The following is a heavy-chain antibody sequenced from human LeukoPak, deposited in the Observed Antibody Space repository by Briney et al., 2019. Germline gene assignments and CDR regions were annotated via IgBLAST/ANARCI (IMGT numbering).Heavy chain of an antibody. CDR3: VRGTGWPQFDY. D-gene: IGHD6-19*01. CDR1: GDSVSRDSIA. V-gene: IGHV6-1*01. CDR2: TYYKSAWYN. J-gene: IGHJ4*02. Sequence: SQTLSLTCAISGDSVSRDSIAWNWIRQSPSRGLEWLGRTYYKSAWYNDYAVSVKGRIIINPDTSKNQFSLQLNSVTPEDTAVYYCVRGTGWPQFDYWGQGTLVTVSS.